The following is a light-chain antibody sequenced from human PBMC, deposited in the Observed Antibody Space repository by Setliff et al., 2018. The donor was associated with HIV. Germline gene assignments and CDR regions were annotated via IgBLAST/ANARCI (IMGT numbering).Light chain of an antibody. CDR2: GNS. CDR3: QSYDSSLSGSE. V-gene: IGLV1-40*01. CDR1: SSNIGAGYH. Sequence: QSALTHPPSVSVAPWQRATISCPGSSSNIGAGYHVHWYQRLPGTAPKRLIYGNSDRPSGVPDRFSGSKSGTSTSLAITGLQAEDEDDYYCQSYDSSLSGSEFGGGTK. J-gene: IGLJ3*02.